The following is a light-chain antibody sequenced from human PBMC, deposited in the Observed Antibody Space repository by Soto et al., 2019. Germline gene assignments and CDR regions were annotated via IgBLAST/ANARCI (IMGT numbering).Light chain of an antibody. V-gene: IGKV3-11*01. Sequence: IVLTQSPGTLSLSPVERATLSCMASQSVSSYLAWYQQKPGQAPRLLIYDASNRATGTPARFSGSGSGTDFTLTISSLEPEDFAVYYCQQRSNWPQITFGQGTRLEIK. CDR2: DAS. J-gene: IGKJ5*01. CDR3: QQRSNWPQIT. CDR1: QSVSSY.